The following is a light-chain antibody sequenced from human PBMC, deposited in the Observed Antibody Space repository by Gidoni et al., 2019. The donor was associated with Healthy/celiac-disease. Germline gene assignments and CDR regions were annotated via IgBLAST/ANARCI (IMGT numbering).Light chain of an antibody. Sequence: QSVLTPPPSVSGAPGQRVTISCTGSSSNIGAGYAVHWYQQLPGTAPKLLIYGNSNLPSGVPDRFSGSKSGTSASLAITGLQAEDEADYYCQSYDSSLSVVVFGGGTKLTVL. V-gene: IGLV1-40*01. CDR2: GNS. CDR3: QSYDSSLSVVV. J-gene: IGLJ2*01. CDR1: SSNIGAGYA.